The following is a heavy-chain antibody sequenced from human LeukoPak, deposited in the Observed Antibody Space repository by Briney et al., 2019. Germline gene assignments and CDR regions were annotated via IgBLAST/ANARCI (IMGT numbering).Heavy chain of an antibody. J-gene: IGHJ4*02. CDR2: ISYDGSDK. CDR1: GFTFRSYC. Sequence: PGRSLRLSCAAFGFTFRSYCLHWVRQAPGKGLEWVATISYDGSDKYYVDSVKGRFTISRDNSKNTLYLQMNILRAEDTAVYYCARCYYYGSGSYYSHFDYWGQGTLVTVSS. D-gene: IGHD3-10*01. V-gene: IGHV3-30*04. CDR3: ARCYYYGSGSYYSHFDY.